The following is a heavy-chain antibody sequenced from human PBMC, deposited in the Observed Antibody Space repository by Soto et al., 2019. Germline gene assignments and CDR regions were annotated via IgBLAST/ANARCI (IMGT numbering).Heavy chain of an antibody. CDR2: IYYSGST. V-gene: IGHV4-59*01. D-gene: IGHD5-12*01. Sequence: QVQLQESGPGLVKPSETLSLTCTVSGGSISSYYWSWIRQPPGKGLEWIGYIYYSGSTNYNPSLQSRVTISVDTSKNQFSLKLSSVTAADTAVYYCARGDSGYDFDYWGQGTLVTVSS. J-gene: IGHJ4*02. CDR1: GGSISSYY. CDR3: ARGDSGYDFDY.